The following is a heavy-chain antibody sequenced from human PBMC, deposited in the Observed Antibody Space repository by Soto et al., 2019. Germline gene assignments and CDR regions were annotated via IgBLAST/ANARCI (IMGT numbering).Heavy chain of an antibody. Sequence: ASETLSLTRTVSCGSVSSGSYSWSWIRQPPGKGLEWLGYIYYSGSTNYNPSLKSRVTISVDTSKKQFSLKLSSVTAADTAVYYCARDRHCTTGVCFPVPLNWFDPGGQGTLVT. CDR2: IYYSGST. CDR3: ARDRHCTTGVCFPVPLNWFDP. D-gene: IGHD2-8*01. J-gene: IGHJ5*02. V-gene: IGHV4-61*01. CDR1: CGSVSSGSYS.